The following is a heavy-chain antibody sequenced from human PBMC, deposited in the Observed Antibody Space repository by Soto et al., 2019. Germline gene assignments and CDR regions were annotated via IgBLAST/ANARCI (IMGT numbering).Heavy chain of an antibody. CDR2: IYYTGST. CDR3: AKSRAVAPGWLDP. J-gene: IGHJ5*02. V-gene: IGHV4-30-4*01. CDR1: GGSISSDDYS. D-gene: IGHD6-19*01. Sequence: SETLSLTCTVSGGSISSDDYSWSWIRQPPGKGLEWIGYIYYTGSTNYNPSLESRLTISIDRPKNQFSLTLTSVNAADTALYYCAKSRAVAPGWLDPWGQGIQVTVSS.